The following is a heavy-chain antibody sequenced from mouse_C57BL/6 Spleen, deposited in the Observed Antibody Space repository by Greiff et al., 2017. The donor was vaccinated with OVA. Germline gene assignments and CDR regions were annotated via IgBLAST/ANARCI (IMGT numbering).Heavy chain of an antibody. D-gene: IGHD1-1*01. CDR3: ARPPTTVVARDWYFDV. Sequence: EVKLVESGGGLVQPGGSLSLSCAASGFTFTDYYMSWVRQPPGKALEWMGFIRNKANGYTTEYSASVKGRFTISRDNSQSILYLQMNALRAEDSATYYCARPPTTVVARDWYFDVWGTGTTVTVSS. J-gene: IGHJ1*03. V-gene: IGHV7-3*01. CDR2: IRNKANGYTT. CDR1: GFTFTDYY.